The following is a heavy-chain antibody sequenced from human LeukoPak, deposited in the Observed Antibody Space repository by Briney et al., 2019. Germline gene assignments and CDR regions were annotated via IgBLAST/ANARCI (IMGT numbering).Heavy chain of an antibody. CDR1: GFTFDDYA. D-gene: IGHD6-13*01. CDR2: ISWNSGSI. Sequence: GRSLRLSCAASGFTFDDYAMHWVRQAPGKGLEWVSGISWNSGSIGYADSVKGRFTISRDNSKNTLYLQMNSLRAEDTAVYYCARHRRVSWFDPWAREPWSPSPQ. CDR3: ARHRRVSWFDP. J-gene: IGHJ5*02. V-gene: IGHV3-9*01.